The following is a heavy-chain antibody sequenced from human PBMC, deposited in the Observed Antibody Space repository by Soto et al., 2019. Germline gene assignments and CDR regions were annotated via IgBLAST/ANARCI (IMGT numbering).Heavy chain of an antibody. J-gene: IGHJ3*01. CDR2: MYYSGGT. CDR3: AKGRVGAFLL. V-gene: IGHV4-31*03. Sequence: QVQLQESGPGLVKPSQTLSLTCTVSGGSISSGGYYWSWIRQHPGKGLEWIAYMYYSGGTYYNPSLKRRITMSVDTSKNQISLKLSSVTAADTAVYYCAKGRVGAFLLWGQGTMVTVSS. D-gene: IGHD3-16*01. CDR1: GGSISSGGYY.